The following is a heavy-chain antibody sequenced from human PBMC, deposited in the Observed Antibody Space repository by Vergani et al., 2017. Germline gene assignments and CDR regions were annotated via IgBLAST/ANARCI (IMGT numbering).Heavy chain of an antibody. CDR1: GFTFSSYG. CDR3: AREFIAVAGTKGANYFDY. V-gene: IGHV3-33*01. CDR2: IWYDGSIK. J-gene: IGHJ4*02. Sequence: QVQLVESGGGVVQPGRSLRLSCAAPGFTFSSYGMHWVRQAPGKGLEWVAVIWYDGSIKYYADSVKGRFTISRDNSKNTLYLQMNSLRAEDTAVYYCAREFIAVAGTKGANYFDYWGQGTLVTVSS. D-gene: IGHD6-19*01.